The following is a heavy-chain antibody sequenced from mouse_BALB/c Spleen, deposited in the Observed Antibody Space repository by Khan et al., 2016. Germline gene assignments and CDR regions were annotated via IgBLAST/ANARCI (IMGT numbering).Heavy chain of an antibody. J-gene: IGHJ3*01. CDR2: IRSKSNNYAT. D-gene: IGHD4-1*01. CDR3: GEELGFAY. Sequence: EVQLVETGGGLVQPKGSLKLSCAASGCTFNTNAMNWVRQAPGKGLEWVARIRSKSNNYATYYADSVKDRFTISRDDSQSMLYLQMNNLKTEDTAMYYCGEELGFAYWGQGTLVTVSA. CDR1: GCTFNTNA. V-gene: IGHV10S3*01.